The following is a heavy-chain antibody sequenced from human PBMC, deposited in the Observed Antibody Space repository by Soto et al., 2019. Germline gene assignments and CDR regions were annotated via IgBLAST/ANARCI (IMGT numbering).Heavy chain of an antibody. J-gene: IGHJ6*02. V-gene: IGHV1-69*06. D-gene: IGHD2-2*01. CDR1: GGTFSSYA. CDR2: IIPIFGTA. Sequence: VASVKVSCKASGGTFSSYAISWVRQAPGQGLEWMGGIIPIFGTANYAQKFQGRVTITADKSTSTAYMELSSLRSEDTAVYYCAYCSSTSCYYYYYGMDVWGQGTTVTVSS. CDR3: AYCSSTSCYYYYYGMDV.